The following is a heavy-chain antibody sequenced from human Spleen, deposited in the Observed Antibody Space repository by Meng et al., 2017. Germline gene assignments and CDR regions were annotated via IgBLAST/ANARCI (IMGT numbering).Heavy chain of an antibody. Sequence: GGSLRLSCAASGFTFRQYRMTWVRQAPGKGLEWVSTISGGGGSTYYADSVKGRFTISRDNSRNTLYLQMNSLRVEDTAVYSCAKTRGYDSSGPLDYWGQGTLVTVSS. D-gene: IGHD3-22*01. CDR1: GFTFRQYR. J-gene: IGHJ4*02. CDR3: AKTRGYDSSGPLDY. CDR2: ISGGGGST. V-gene: IGHV3-23*01.